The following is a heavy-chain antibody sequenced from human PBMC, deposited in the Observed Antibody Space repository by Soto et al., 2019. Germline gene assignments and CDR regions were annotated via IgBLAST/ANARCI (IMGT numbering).Heavy chain of an antibody. V-gene: IGHV4-34*01. Sequence: SETLSLTCAVYGGSFSGYYWSWIRRPPGKGLEWIGEINHSGSTNYNPSLKSRVTISVDTSKNQFSLKLSSVTAADTAVYYCARGQLDTVNWFDPWGQGTLVTVSS. CDR3: ARGQLDTVNWFDP. J-gene: IGHJ5*02. D-gene: IGHD5-18*01. CDR1: GGSFSGYY. CDR2: INHSGST.